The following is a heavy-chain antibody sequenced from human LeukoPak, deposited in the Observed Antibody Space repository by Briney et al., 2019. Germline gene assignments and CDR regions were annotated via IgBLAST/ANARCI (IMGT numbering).Heavy chain of an antibody. CDR1: GGSISSSSYY. J-gene: IGHJ4*02. CDR2: IYHSGST. V-gene: IGHV4-39*07. D-gene: IGHD2-2*01. Sequence: SETLSLTCTVSGGSISSSSYYWGWIRQPPGKGLEWIGEIYHSGSTNYNPSLKSRVTISVDTSKNQFSLKLSSVTAADTAVYYCASTPYCSSTSCYLVYWGQGTLVAVSS. CDR3: ASTPYCSSTSCYLVY.